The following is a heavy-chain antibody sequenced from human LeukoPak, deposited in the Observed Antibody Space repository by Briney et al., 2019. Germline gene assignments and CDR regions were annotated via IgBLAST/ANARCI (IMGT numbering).Heavy chain of an antibody. CDR1: GYTFTGYY. D-gene: IGHD1-26*01. V-gene: IGHV1-2*02. CDR3: ARVGSGTYYAFDY. Sequence: ASVTVSYTASGYTFTGYYLHWVRQARGQGLEWMAWINPNSGDTSFAQKFQGKVTLTRDTYISTTYMELSRLTSDDTAVYYCARVGSGTYYAFDYWGQGTLVTVSS. CDR2: INPNSGDT. J-gene: IGHJ4*02.